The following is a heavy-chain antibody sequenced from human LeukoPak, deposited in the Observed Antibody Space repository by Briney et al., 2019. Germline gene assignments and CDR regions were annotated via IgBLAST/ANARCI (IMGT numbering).Heavy chain of an antibody. CDR3: ARDCYTTGCY. V-gene: IGHV3-66*01. J-gene: IGHJ4*02. Sequence: GGSLRLSCAASGFTVSSNYMSWVRQAPGKGLEWVSVIYSGGSTYYTDSVKGRFTTSRDNSKNTLYLQMNSLRAEDTAVYYCARDCYTTGCYWGQGTLVTVSS. D-gene: IGHD3-16*02. CDR2: IYSGGST. CDR1: GFTVSSNY.